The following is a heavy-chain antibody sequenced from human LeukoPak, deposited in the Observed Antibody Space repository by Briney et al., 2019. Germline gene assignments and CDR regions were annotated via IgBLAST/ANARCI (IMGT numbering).Heavy chain of an antibody. V-gene: IGHV1-69*05. D-gene: IGHD1-26*01. J-gene: IGHJ5*02. CDR2: IIPISGTA. CDR1: GDTFSSYG. Sequence: SVKVSCKASGDTFSSYGISWVRQAPGQGLEWMGGIIPISGTAEYAQKFQGRVTITTDESTSTAYMELSSLRSEDTAVYYCARSSTQWELLYWFDTWGQGTRVTVSS. CDR3: ARSSTQWELLYWFDT.